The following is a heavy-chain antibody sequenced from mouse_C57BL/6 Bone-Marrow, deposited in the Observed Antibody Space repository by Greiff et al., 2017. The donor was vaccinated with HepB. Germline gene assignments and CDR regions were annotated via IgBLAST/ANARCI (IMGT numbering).Heavy chain of an antibody. D-gene: IGHD3-2*02. J-gene: IGHJ2*01. CDR1: GFNIKNTY. CDR3: ASPDSSGYLNFDY. Sequence: DVKLQESVAELVRPGASVKLSCTASGFNIKNTYKHWVKQRPEQGLEWIGRIDPANGNTKYAPKFQGKATITADTSSNTAYLQLSSLTSEDTAIYYCASPDSSGYLNFDYWGQGTTLTVSS. CDR2: IDPANGNT. V-gene: IGHV14-3*01.